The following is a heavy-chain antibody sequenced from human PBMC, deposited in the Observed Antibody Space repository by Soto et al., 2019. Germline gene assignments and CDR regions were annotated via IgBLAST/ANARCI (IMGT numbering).Heavy chain of an antibody. Sequence: SGPTLVNPTQTLTLTCTFSGFSLSTRGVAVSWIRQPPGKALEWLARIDWDDDKYYSTSLKTRLTITKDTSKNQVVLTMTNMDPVDTATYYCAHRLGIAVAAHFDYWGQGTLVTVSS. CDR3: AHRLGIAVAAHFDY. J-gene: IGHJ4*02. CDR1: GFSLSTRGVA. CDR2: IDWDDDK. V-gene: IGHV2-70*12. D-gene: IGHD6-19*01.